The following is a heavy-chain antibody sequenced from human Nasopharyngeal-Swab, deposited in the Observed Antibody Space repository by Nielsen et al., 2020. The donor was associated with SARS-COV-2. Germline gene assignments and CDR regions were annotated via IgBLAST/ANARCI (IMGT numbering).Heavy chain of an antibody. CDR3: ARDSGDYDILTNWFDP. CDR2: IIPIFGTA. V-gene: IGHV1-69*13. J-gene: IGHJ5*02. D-gene: IGHD3-9*01. Sequence: SSVKVSCKASGCTFSSYAISWVRQAPGQGLEWMGGIIPIFGTANYAQKFQGRVTITADESTSTAYMELSSLRSEDTAVYYCARDSGDYDILTNWFDPWGQGTLVTVSS. CDR1: GCTFSSYA.